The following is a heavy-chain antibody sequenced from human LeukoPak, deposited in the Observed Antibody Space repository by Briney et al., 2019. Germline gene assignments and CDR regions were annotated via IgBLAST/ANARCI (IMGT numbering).Heavy chain of an antibody. CDR3: VRTNTGWYFDL. J-gene: IGHJ2*01. D-gene: IGHD1-14*01. V-gene: IGHV3-74*01. CDR2: VNLDGTDT. CDR1: GFTFTEYW. Sequence: GSLRLSCAASGFTFTEYWMHWVRQTPGLGLVWVSRVNLDGTDTDYVDSVKGRFTITRDNTKSTVYLQMNSLRSDDTAMYYCVRTNTGWYFDLWGRGTLVTVSS.